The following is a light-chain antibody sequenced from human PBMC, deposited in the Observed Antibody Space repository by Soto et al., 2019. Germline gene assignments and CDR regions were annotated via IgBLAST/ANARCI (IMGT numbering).Light chain of an antibody. V-gene: IGKV1-39*01. CDR1: QSISSY. CDR3: QQSYSTPFT. CDR2: AAS. Sequence: DIQMTQSPSSLSASVGDRVTITCRASQSISSYLNWYQQKPGKAPKLLIYAASSLQSGVPSRVSGSGSWTDFTLTISSLQPEDFATYYCQQSYSTPFTFGPGTKVDIK. J-gene: IGKJ3*01.